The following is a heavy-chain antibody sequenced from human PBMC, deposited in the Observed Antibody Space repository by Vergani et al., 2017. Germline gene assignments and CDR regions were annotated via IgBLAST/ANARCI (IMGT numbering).Heavy chain of an antibody. Sequence: QVQLQQWGAGLLKPSETLSLTCAVYGGSFSGYYWSWIRQPPGTGLEWIGEINHSGSTNYNPSLKSRVTISVDTSKNQFSLKLSSVTAADTAVYYCAREERRGYSYGLANYFDYWGQGTLVTVSS. D-gene: IGHD5-18*01. CDR1: GGSFSGYY. V-gene: IGHV4-34*01. CDR2: INHSGST. CDR3: AREERRGYSYGLANYFDY. J-gene: IGHJ4*02.